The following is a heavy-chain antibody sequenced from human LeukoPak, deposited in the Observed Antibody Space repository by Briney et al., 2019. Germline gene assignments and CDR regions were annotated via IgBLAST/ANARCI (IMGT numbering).Heavy chain of an antibody. CDR3: ARGLGYCSSTSCYEGGGYFDY. V-gene: IGHV4-39*07. D-gene: IGHD2-2*01. CDR1: GGSISSSSYY. CDR2: IYYSGST. J-gene: IGHJ4*02. Sequence: PSETLSLTCTVSGGSISSSSYYWGWIRQPPGKGLEWIGSIYYSGSTNYNPSLKSRVTISVDTSKNQFSLKLSSVTAADTAVYYCARGLGYCSSTSCYEGGGYFDYWGQGTLVTVSS.